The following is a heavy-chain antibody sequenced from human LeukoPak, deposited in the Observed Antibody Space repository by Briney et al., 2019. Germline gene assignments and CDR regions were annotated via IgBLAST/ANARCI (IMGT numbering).Heavy chain of an antibody. J-gene: IGHJ4*02. CDR3: ARGRTRYSSLLFYY. CDR2: ISYDGSNK. D-gene: IGHD3-9*01. V-gene: IGHV3-30*04. Sequence: GVSLSLSCAASGFTSSSYAMHWVRQAPGKGLEWMAIISYDGSNKYYADSVKGRFTISRDNSKNTLYLQMNSLRAEDTAVYYCARGRTRYSSLLFYYWGQGTLVTVSS. CDR1: GFTSSSYA.